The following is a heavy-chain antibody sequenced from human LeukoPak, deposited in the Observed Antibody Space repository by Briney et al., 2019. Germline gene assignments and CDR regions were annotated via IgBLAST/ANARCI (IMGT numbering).Heavy chain of an antibody. V-gene: IGHV3-15*07. CDR2: IKSKADGETI. Sequence: TGGSLRLSCAASGFTFTNAWMNWVRQAPGKGLEWVGRIKSKADGETIDYAAPVKGRFTFSRDDSKNMLYLQMNSLKSEDTAVYYCSTLTSRGLSDSWGQGTLVTVSS. J-gene: IGHJ4*02. D-gene: IGHD1-20*01. CDR3: STLTSRGLSDS. CDR1: GFTFTNAW.